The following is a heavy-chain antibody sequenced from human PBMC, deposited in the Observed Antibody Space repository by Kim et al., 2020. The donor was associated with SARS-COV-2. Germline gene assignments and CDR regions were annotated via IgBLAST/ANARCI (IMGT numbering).Heavy chain of an antibody. Sequence: GGSLRLSCVASGFSFTSRALSWVRQAPGGGLEWVASINNRGNSYYADSVVGQFTVSRDISKSTLYLQMDSLRIDETAVYYCAKDHPSDGWPAFDSWGQGTLVSVSS. D-gene: IGHD6-19*01. CDR3: AKDHPSDGWPAFDS. CDR2: INNRGNS. V-gene: IGHV3-23*01. J-gene: IGHJ5*01. CDR1: GFSFTSRA.